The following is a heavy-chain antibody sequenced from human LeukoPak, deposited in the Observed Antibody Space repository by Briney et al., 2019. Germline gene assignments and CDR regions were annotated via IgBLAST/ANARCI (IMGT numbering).Heavy chain of an antibody. V-gene: IGHV3-53*01. Sequence: GGSLRLSCAASGFTVSSNDMSWVRQAPGKGLKCISVIYSGGSTDYADSVKGRLTISRDNSKNTLYLQMNSLRAEDTAVYYCARVVDHDYGDYYLDYWGQGTLVTVSS. CDR2: IYSGGST. J-gene: IGHJ4*02. D-gene: IGHD4-17*01. CDR1: GFTVSSND. CDR3: ARVVDHDYGDYYLDY.